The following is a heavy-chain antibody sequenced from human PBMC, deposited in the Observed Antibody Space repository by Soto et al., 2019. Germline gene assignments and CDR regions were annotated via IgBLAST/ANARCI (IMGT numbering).Heavy chain of an antibody. CDR2: ISASNGDT. CDR1: GYTFTSFV. J-gene: IGHJ4*02. Sequence: QVQLVQSGAEVKKPGASVKVSCKASGYTFTSFVISWVRQAPGQGLEWRGWISASNGDTNSAQKFQGRLTMATDTSTNTAYMELRSLRSDDTAVYYCASADIAVGPAATYIDHWGQGTRVSLSS. V-gene: IGHV1-18*01. CDR3: ASADIAVGPAATYIDH. D-gene: IGHD6-25*01.